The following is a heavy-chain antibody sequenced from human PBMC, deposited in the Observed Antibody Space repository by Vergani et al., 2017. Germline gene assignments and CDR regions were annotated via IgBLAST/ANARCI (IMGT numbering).Heavy chain of an antibody. CDR2: IKTKDHDDAT. CDR1: GLRFKDAW. D-gene: IGHD6-19*01. Sequence: VQLVESGGGFVQPGRSLRLSCAASGLRFKDAWMAWVRQTPGQGLEWVGHIKTKDHDDATDYSAAVKGRFIISRDDSTSTIYLQMNRLKTEDTGVYYCTTLDLIALSAMFDYWGRGTLVSVSS. J-gene: IGHJ4*02. CDR3: TTLDLIALSAMFDY. V-gene: IGHV3-15*01.